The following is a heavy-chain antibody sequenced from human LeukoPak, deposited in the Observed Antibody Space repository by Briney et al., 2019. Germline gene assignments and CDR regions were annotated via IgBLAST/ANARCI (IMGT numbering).Heavy chain of an antibody. V-gene: IGHV3-23*01. D-gene: IGHD3-22*01. Sequence: GGSLRLSCAASGFTFTDYAMSWVRQAPEKGLEWISTISDNGGETYYADSVKGRFAISSDNSKNTLFLQMNSLRAEDSAVYYCATDRERDPSVYYLVGGQGTLITVSS. CDR1: GFTFTDYA. CDR3: ATDRERDPSVYYLV. CDR2: ISDNGGET. J-gene: IGHJ4*02.